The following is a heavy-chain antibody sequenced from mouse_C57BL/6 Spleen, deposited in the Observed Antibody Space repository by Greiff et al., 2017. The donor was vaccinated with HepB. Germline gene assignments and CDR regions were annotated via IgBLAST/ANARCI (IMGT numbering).Heavy chain of an antibody. J-gene: IGHJ2*01. V-gene: IGHV1-64*01. Sequence: QVQLQQPGAELVKPGASVKLSCKASGYTFTSYWMHWVKQRPGQGLEWIGMIHPNSGSTNYNEKFKSKATLTVDKSSGTAYMQLSSLTSEDSAVYYCARGGSSQYYFDYWGQGTTLTVSS. D-gene: IGHD1-1*01. CDR2: IHPNSGST. CDR1: GYTFTSYW. CDR3: ARGGSSQYYFDY.